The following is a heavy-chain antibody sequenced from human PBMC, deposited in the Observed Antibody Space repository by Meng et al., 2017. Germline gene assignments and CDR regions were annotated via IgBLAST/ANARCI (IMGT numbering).Heavy chain of an antibody. CDR1: GFTVSSNY. Sequence: GESLKISCAASGFTVSSNYMSWVRQAPGKGLEWVSVIYSGGSTYYADSVKGRFTISRDNSKNTLYLQMNSLRAEGTAVYYCARVAYYCDGDCYPYYFDYWGQGTLVTVSS. CDR2: IYSGGST. V-gene: IGHV3-53*01. J-gene: IGHJ4*02. CDR3: ARVAYYCDGDCYPYYFDY. D-gene: IGHD2-21*02.